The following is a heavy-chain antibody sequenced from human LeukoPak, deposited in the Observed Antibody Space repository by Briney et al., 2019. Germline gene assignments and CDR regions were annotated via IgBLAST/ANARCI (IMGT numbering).Heavy chain of an antibody. Sequence: SETLSLTCAVYGGSLRNYYWSWIRQPPGKGLEWIGEINHSGSTNFNPSLKSRVTISVDMSKNQFSLQLSSVTAADTAVYYCARGPASGSNFAWFDPWGQETLVTVSS. CDR2: INHSGST. CDR3: ARGPASGSNFAWFDP. CDR1: GGSLRNYY. V-gene: IGHV4-34*01. D-gene: IGHD3-10*01. J-gene: IGHJ5*02.